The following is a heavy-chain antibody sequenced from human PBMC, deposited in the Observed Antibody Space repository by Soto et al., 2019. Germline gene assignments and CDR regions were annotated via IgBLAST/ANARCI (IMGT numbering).Heavy chain of an antibody. J-gene: IGHJ4*02. Sequence: PGESLKISCAASGFTFSDYYMSWIRQAPGKGLEWVSYISSSSGYTNYADSVKGRFTISRDNAKNSLYLQMNSLRAEDTAVYYCAKEYGRLDYWGPGTLVTVSS. D-gene: IGHD4-17*01. CDR2: ISSSSGYT. CDR3: AKEYGRLDY. V-gene: IGHV3-11*06. CDR1: GFTFSDYY.